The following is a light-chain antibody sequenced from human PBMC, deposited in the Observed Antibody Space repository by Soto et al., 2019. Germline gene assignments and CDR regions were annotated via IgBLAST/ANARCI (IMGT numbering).Light chain of an antibody. J-gene: IGLJ2*01. Sequence: QSALTQPASVSGSPGQSITISCTGSSSDVGGYNYVSWYQQHAGKAPKLLLYDVSTRPAGFSIRFSGSKSGNTAFLTISGLQSDDEAYYCCSSYTSSSTGVFGGGTQLTVL. CDR2: DVS. V-gene: IGLV2-14*01. CDR3: SSYTSSSTGV. CDR1: SSDVGGYNY.